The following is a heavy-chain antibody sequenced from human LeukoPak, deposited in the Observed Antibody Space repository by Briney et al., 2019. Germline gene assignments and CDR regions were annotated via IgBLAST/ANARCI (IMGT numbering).Heavy chain of an antibody. CDR1: GGSISSGSHY. D-gene: IGHD1-1*01. CDR2: IYPSGST. J-gene: IGHJ4*02. CDR3: ASRVGNNWYVYYFDY. V-gene: IGHV4-61*02. Sequence: KPSETLSLTCTVSGGSISSGSHYWSWIRQPAGKGLECLGRIYPSGSTNYNPSLKSRVTISVDKSKNQFSLKLNSVSAADTAVYYCASRVGNNWYVYYFDYWGQGTLVTVSS.